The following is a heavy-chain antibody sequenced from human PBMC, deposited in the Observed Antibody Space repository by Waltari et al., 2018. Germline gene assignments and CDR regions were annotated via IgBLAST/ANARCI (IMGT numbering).Heavy chain of an antibody. D-gene: IGHD2-2*02. CDR3: AFRCSSTSCYSGFAFDI. CDR1: GYTLTELS. CDR2: FDPESGET. Sequence: QVQLVQSGAEVKKPGASVKVSCKVSGYTLTELSMHWVRQAPGKGLEWMGGFDPESGETIYAQKCQGRGNMTEETATDTAYMELSSLRSEDTAVYYCAFRCSSTSCYSGFAFDIWGQGTMVTVSS. J-gene: IGHJ3*02. V-gene: IGHV1-24*01.